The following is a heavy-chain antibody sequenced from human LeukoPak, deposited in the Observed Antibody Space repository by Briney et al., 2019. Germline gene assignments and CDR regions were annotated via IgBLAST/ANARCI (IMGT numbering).Heavy chain of an antibody. CDR3: ARARYGSGTFHYYYYGVDV. CDR2: IYYSGST. D-gene: IGHD3-10*01. V-gene: IGHV4-59*08. Sequence: PSETLSLTCTVSGGSMSSYYWSWIRQPPGKGLEWIGYIYYSGSTNYNPSLQSRVTISVDTSKNQFSLKLSSVTAADTAVYYCARARYGSGTFHYYYYGVDVWGQGTTVTVSS. CDR1: GGSMSSYY. J-gene: IGHJ6*02.